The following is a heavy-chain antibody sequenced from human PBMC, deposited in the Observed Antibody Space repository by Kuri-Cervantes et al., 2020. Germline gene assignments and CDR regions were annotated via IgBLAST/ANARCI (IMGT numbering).Heavy chain of an antibody. CDR2: IHHSGST. D-gene: IGHD3-10*01. CDR3: ARDTMVRGYPLHDY. CDR1: GGSFSDYY. J-gene: IGHJ4*02. V-gene: IGHV4-34*01. Sequence: SQTLSLTCAVYGGSFSDYYWSWIRQPPGKGLEWIGEIHHSGSTNYNPSLKSRVTISVDKSKNQFSLKLSSVTAADTAVYYCARDTMVRGYPLHDYWGQGTLVTVSS.